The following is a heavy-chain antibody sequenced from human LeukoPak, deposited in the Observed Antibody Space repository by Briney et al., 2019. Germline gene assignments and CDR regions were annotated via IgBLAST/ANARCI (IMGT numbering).Heavy chain of an antibody. CDR3: ARRPYSGSPNWFDP. D-gene: IGHD1-26*01. V-gene: IGHV5-51*01. CDR1: GHSFTNHW. CDR2: INLGDSEA. J-gene: IGHJ5*02. Sequence: GESLKISCEASGHSFTNHWIGWVRQMPGKGLEWMGIINLGDSEAQYSPSFQGQVTISLDKSISTAYLQWRSLKVSDTAMYYCARRPYSGSPNWFDPWGQGTLVTVSS.